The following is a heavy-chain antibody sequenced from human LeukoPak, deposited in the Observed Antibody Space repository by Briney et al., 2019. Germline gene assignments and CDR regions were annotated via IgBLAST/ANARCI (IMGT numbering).Heavy chain of an antibody. CDR3: AKVGGSYFYYYYMDV. D-gene: IGHD1-26*01. Sequence: AGGSLRLSCAASGFTFDDYAMHWVRQAPGKGLEWVSLVSGDGGTTYYADSVKGRFTISRDNSKNSLYLQMNSLRTEDTALYYCAKVGGSYFYYYYMDVWGKGTTVTVSS. J-gene: IGHJ6*03. CDR1: GFTFDDYA. CDR2: VSGDGGTT. V-gene: IGHV3-43*02.